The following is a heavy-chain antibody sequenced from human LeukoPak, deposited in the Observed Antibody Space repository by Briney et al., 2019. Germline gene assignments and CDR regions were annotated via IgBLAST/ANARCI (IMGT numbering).Heavy chain of an antibody. CDR1: GGSINTPNYY. Sequence: PSETLSLTCTVSGGSINTPNYYWGWIRQTPGKGLEWIGNIFYSGGTYYSPSLTSRVTISLDTSRNQFSLKLNSVTAADTAVYYCAKDRGDGYNRCFDYWGQGTLVTVSS. J-gene: IGHJ4*02. CDR3: AKDRGDGYNRCFDY. CDR2: IFYSGGT. D-gene: IGHD5-24*01. V-gene: IGHV4-39*07.